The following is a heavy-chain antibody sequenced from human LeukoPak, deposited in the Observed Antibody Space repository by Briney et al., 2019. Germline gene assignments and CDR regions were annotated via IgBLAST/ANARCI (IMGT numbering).Heavy chain of an antibody. CDR3: ARDLVTVTKGFDI. CDR1: GGSISSYY. Sequence: PSETLSFTCTVSGGSISSYYWSWIRQSPGKGLEWIGYISYIGSTNYNPSLKSRVTISIDTSRNQFSLKLRSVTAADTAVYYCARDLVTVTKGFDIWGQGTMVSVSS. J-gene: IGHJ3*02. D-gene: IGHD4-17*01. CDR2: ISYIGST. V-gene: IGHV4-59*01.